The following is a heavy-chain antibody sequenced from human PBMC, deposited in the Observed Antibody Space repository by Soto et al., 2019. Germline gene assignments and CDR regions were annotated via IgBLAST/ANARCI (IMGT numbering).Heavy chain of an antibody. Sequence: EVQLVESGGGLVQPGGSLRLSCAASGFTFSSYSMNWVRQAPGKGLEWVSYISSSSSTIYYADSVKGRFTISRDNAKNSLYLQMNSLRAEDTAVYYCVREGDSSGWYNWFDPWGQGTLVTVSS. J-gene: IGHJ5*02. CDR1: GFTFSSYS. D-gene: IGHD3-22*01. CDR2: ISSSSSTI. CDR3: VREGDSSGWYNWFDP. V-gene: IGHV3-48*01.